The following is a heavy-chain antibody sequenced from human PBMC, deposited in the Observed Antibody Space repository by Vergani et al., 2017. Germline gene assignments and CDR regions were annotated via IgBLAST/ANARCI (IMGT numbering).Heavy chain of an antibody. D-gene: IGHD2-15*01. J-gene: IGHJ4*02. CDR1: GFTFSNLW. CDR2: IKYDGSKK. Sequence: EVQLVASGGGLVQRGGSLRLSCEASGFTFSNLWMTWVRQAPGKGLEWVANIKYDGSKKNYVDSVKGRFTISRDNSKSTMYLQMNSLRDEDTGVYYCAKEGGGYCSGGTCYPEYWGQGTLVIVSS. V-gene: IGHV3-7*04. CDR3: AKEGGGYCSGGTCYPEY.